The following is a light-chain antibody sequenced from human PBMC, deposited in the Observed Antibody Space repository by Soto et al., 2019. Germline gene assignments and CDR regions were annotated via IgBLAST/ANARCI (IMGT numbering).Light chain of an antibody. CDR2: AAS. CDR3: QQVNSYPRT. V-gene: IGKV1-9*01. J-gene: IGKJ1*01. Sequence: DIQLTQSPSFLSASVADRVTITCRASQGISSYLAWYQQKPGKAPKLPIYAASTLQSGVPSRFSGSGSGTEFTLTISSLQPEDFATYYCQQVNSYPRTFGQGTKVDIK. CDR1: QGISSY.